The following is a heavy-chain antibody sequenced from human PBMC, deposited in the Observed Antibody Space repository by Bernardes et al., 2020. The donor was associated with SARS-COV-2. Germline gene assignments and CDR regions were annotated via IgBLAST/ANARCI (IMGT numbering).Heavy chain of an antibody. V-gene: IGHV5-51*01. CDR2: IYPGDSDT. J-gene: IGHJ6*02. CDR1: DYTFTHYW. Sequence: GACLKISCKGSDYTFTHYWIGWVRPIPGKGLEWMGIIYPGDSDTKYSPSFQGRVTISADKSVNTAYLQWSSLKASDTAIYYCARRRYGDFGVDVWGQGTTVTVSS. D-gene: IGHD4-17*01. CDR3: ARRRYGDFGVDV.